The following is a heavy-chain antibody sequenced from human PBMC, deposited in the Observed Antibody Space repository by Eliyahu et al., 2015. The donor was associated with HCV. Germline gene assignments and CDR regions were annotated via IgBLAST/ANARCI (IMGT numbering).Heavy chain of an antibody. J-gene: IGHJ4*02. Sequence: QVQLGQSGAEVKKPGASVKVSCEASGYTFPNSYIHWVRQAPGQGLEWMGWXNPYXGGTNYXQKFQGRVSLTSDTSITSAYMELSRLRYDDTAVYFCARGLVSIVGATTFDFWGQGTPVTVSS. CDR1: GYTFPNSY. CDR3: ARGLVSIVGATTFDF. V-gene: IGHV1-2*02. D-gene: IGHD1-26*01. CDR2: XNPYXGGT.